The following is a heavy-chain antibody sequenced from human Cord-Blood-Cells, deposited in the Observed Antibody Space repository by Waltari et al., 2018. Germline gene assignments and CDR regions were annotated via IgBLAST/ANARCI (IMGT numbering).Heavy chain of an antibody. V-gene: IGHV1-69*01. Sequence: QGLEWMGGIIPIFGTANYAQKFQGRVTITADESTSTAYMELSSLRSEDTAVYYCARGWVTTVTMYFDYWGQGTLVTVSS. CDR2: IIPIFGTA. D-gene: IGHD4-4*01. J-gene: IGHJ4*02. CDR3: ARGWVTTVTMYFDY.